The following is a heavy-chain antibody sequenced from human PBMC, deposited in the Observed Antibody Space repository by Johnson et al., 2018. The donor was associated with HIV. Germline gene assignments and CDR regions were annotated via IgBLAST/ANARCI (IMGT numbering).Heavy chain of an antibody. D-gene: IGHD1-1*01. Sequence: QVQLVESGGGSVKPGGSLRLSCAASGFTFNDFYMSWIRQAPGKGLEWISYISGTSTSASTIYYADSVKGRFTISRDNAKNSLYLQMNSLRAEDTGVYSCARVRSNPNDDDALDICVQGAMVTVSS. J-gene: IGHJ3*02. CDR3: ARVRSNPNDDDALDI. V-gene: IGHV3-11*04. CDR2: ISGTSTSASTI. CDR1: GFTFNDFY.